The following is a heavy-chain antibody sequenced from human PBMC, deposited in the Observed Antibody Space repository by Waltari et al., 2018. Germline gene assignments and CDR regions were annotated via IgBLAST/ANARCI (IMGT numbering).Heavy chain of an antibody. J-gene: IGHJ4*02. Sequence: EVQLVESGGGLVQPGGSLRLSCAASGFTFSSYAMSWVRQAPGKGLEWVSAISGSGGSTYYADSVKGRFTISRDNSKNTLYLQMNSLRAEDTAVYYCAKDFGTMIVVVITAPFDYWGQGTLVTVSS. CDR1: GFTFSSYA. V-gene: IGHV3-23*04. CDR3: AKDFGTMIVVVITAPFDY. D-gene: IGHD3-22*01. CDR2: ISGSGGST.